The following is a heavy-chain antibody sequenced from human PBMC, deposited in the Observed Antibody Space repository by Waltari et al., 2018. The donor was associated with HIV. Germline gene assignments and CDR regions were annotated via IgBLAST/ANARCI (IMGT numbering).Heavy chain of an antibody. CDR2: MYYSGST. CDR1: GGSISTYY. J-gene: IGHJ6*02. CDR3: ARGIYGDISGDMDV. Sequence: QVQLQESGPGLVKPSETLSLTCTVSGGSISTYYWSWIRQPPGKGLEWIGYMYYSGSTNYNPPLKSRVTIAVDTSKNQFSLKLSSVTAADTAVYYCARGIYGDISGDMDVWGQGTTVTVSS. V-gene: IGHV4-59*01. D-gene: IGHD3-3*01.